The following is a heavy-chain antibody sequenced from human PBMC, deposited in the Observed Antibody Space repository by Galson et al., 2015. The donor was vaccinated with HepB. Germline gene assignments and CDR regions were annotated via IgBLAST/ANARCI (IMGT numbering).Heavy chain of an antibody. Sequence: SVKVSCKASGFTFSTSGVQWLRQARGQGLEWIGWIVVGSGDTKYAQRFQARVTISRDMSTDVVYLELSSLGSEDTAIYYCSADDNHRKVWAFDIWGQGTEVTVSS. D-gene: IGHD1-1*01. CDR3: SADDNHRKVWAFDI. CDR1: GFTFSTSG. V-gene: IGHV1-58*01. J-gene: IGHJ3*02. CDR2: IVVGSGDT.